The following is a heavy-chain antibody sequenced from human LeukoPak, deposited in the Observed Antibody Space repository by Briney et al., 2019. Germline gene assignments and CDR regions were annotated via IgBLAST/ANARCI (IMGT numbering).Heavy chain of an antibody. Sequence: ASVTVSFKASGYTFTGYYMHWVRQAPGQGLEWMGRINTNSGGTNYAQKFQGRVTMTRDTYISTAYMELSRLRSNDTAVYYCASSNSYSSSWYHVWGKRTTVTVSS. CDR3: ASSNSYSSSWYHV. D-gene: IGHD6-13*01. CDR1: GYTFTGYY. CDR2: INTNSGGT. J-gene: IGHJ6*04. V-gene: IGHV1-2*06.